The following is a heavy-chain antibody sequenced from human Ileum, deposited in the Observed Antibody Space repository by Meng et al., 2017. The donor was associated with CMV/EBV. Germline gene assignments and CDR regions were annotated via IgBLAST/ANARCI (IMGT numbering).Heavy chain of an antibody. D-gene: IGHD3-3*02. Sequence: SGGASKSGGYYWSWIRHNPGKGLEWIGYIYYSGRTYCNPSLKSRVTISVDTSKNQFSLKLSSVTAADTAVYYCARYIFGVVNNWFDPWGQGTLVTVSS. CDR1: GGASKSGGYY. J-gene: IGHJ5*02. CDR2: IYYSGRT. CDR3: ARYIFGVVNNWFDP. V-gene: IGHV4-31*02.